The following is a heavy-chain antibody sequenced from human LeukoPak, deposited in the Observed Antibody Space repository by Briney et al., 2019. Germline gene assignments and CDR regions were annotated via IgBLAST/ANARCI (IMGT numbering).Heavy chain of an antibody. V-gene: IGHV1-18*01. CDR1: GYTFTSYG. J-gene: IGHJ5*02. CDR3: ARGAGPYSSATEFDH. CDR2: ISAYNGNT. D-gene: IGHD6-19*01. Sequence: ASVKVSCKASGYTFTSYGISWVRQAPGQGLEWMGWISAYNGNTNYAQKLQGRVTMTTDTSTSTAYMELRSLRSDDTAVYYCARGAGPYSSATEFDHWGQGTLVTVSS.